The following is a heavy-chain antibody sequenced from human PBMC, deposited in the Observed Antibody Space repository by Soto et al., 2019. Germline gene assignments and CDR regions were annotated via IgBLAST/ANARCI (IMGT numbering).Heavy chain of an antibody. CDR2: ISAYDGNT. CDR1: GYTFTSYS. CDR3: ARDGGITMVRGIIRYYYYGMDV. Sequence: QVQLVQSGAEVRNPGASVKVSCKASGYTFTSYSIIWVRQAPGQGLEWLGWISAYDGNTNYAQNLQGRVTMTTDTSTSTANRELRSLRTGETAVYYCARDGGITMVRGIIRYYYYGMDVWGQGTTVTVSS. J-gene: IGHJ6*02. V-gene: IGHV1-18*01. D-gene: IGHD3-10*01.